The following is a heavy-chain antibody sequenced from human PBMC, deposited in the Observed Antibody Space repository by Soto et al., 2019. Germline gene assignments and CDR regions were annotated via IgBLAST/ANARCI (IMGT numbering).Heavy chain of an antibody. J-gene: IGHJ6*01. CDR2: IYSGGST. D-gene: IGHD2-8*01. Sequence: VGSLRLSCASSVFTVSSNYMSCVRHAPGKGLEWVSVIYSGGSTYYADSVKGRFTISRDNSKNTLYLQMNSLRAEDTAVYYCARSVSDYYYGMEVWGQGTTVHVSS. V-gene: IGHV3-53*01. CDR3: ARSVSDYYYGMEV. CDR1: VFTVSSNY.